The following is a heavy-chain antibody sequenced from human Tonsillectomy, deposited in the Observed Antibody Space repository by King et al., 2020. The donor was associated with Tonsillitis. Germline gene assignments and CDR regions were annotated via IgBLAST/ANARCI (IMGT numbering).Heavy chain of an antibody. CDR1: GFTFSKAW. V-gene: IGHV3-15*01. Sequence: VQLVESGGGLVKPGGSLRLSCVASGFTFSKAWMSWVRQAPGKGLEWVGRIRSKTDGGTTDYVAPVKGRFTISRDDSKNTVYLQMNSLKTEETAVYYCTTLLNYDILTGDYFDYWGQGPLVTVSS. J-gene: IGHJ4*02. CDR3: TTLLNYDILTGDYFDY. CDR2: IRSKTDGGTT. D-gene: IGHD3-9*01.